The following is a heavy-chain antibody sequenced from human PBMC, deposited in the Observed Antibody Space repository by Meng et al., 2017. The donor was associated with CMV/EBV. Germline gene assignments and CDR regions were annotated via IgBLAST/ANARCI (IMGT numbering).Heavy chain of an antibody. CDR3: ASLYCGGDCPIEFEGQFDY. V-gene: IGHV3-21*01. Sequence: GGSLRLSCAASGFTFSSYSMNWVRQAPGKGLEWVSSISSSSSYIYYADSVEGRFTISRDNAKNSLYLQMNSLRAEDTAVYYCASLYCGGDCPIEFEGQFDYWGQGTLVTVSS. D-gene: IGHD2-21*01. CDR1: GFTFSSYS. J-gene: IGHJ4*02. CDR2: ISSSSSYI.